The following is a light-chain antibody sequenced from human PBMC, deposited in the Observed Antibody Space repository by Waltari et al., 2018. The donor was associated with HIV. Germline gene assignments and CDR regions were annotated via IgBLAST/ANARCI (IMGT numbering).Light chain of an antibody. CDR3: TSYTTINTYV. CDR2: DVS. Sequence: QSALTQPASVSGSPGQSLTISCTGTSSYVGGYNHVSWYQQHPAKAPKVIIYDVSNRPSGVSNRFSGSKSGNTASLTISGLQAEDEADYYCTSYTTINTYVFGTGTKVTVL. V-gene: IGLV2-14*03. CDR1: SSYVGGYNH. J-gene: IGLJ1*01.